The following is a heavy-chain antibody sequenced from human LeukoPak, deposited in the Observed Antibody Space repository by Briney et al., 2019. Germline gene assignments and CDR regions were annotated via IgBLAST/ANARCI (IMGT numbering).Heavy chain of an antibody. CDR1: GGSFSGYY. Sequence: SETLSLTCAVYGGSFSGYYWSWIRQPQGKGLEWIGEINHSGSTNYNPSLKSRVTISVDTSKNQFSLKLSSVTAADTAVYYCARRGVMPPYNWFDPWGQGTLVTVSS. CDR3: ARRGVMPPYNWFDP. CDR2: INHSGST. J-gene: IGHJ5*02. D-gene: IGHD3-16*01. V-gene: IGHV4-34*01.